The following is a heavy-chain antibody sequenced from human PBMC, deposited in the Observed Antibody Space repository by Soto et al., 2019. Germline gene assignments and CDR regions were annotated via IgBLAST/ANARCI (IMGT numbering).Heavy chain of an antibody. CDR2: IYHSGST. CDR1: GGSISSSNW. CDR3: ARAAMGGSSWPFDY. D-gene: IGHD6-13*01. J-gene: IGHJ4*02. Sequence: QVQLQESGPGLVKPSGTLSLTCAVSGGSISSSNWWSWVRQPPGKGLEWIGEIYHSGSTNYNPSLKSRVTTSVDTSKKHVSLKLSSVTAADTAVYYCARAAMGGSSWPFDYWGQGTLVTVSS. V-gene: IGHV4-4*02.